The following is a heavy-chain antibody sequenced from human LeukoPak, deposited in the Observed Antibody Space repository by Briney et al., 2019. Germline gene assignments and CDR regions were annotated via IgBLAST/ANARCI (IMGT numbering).Heavy chain of an antibody. J-gene: IGHJ4*02. D-gene: IGHD1-26*01. CDR3: ARSPWEGSYYYFDY. CDR1: GYTFTGYY. CDR2: INPNGGGT. Sequence: ASVKVSCKASGYTFTGYYMHWVRQAPGQGLEWMGWINPNGGGTNYAQKFQGRVTMTRDTSISTAYMELSRLRSDDTAVYYCARSPWEGSYYYFDYWGQGTLVTVSS. V-gene: IGHV1-2*02.